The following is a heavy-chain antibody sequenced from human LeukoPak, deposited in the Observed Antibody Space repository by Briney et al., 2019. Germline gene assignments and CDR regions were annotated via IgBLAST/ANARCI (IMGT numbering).Heavy chain of an antibody. CDR2: IYHTGNT. Sequence: SQTLSLTCTVSGVSITKGGYYWGWIRQPPGKGLEYIGYIYHTGNTFYNPSLESRATLSLDKSKNEFSQTLTSVTVGDTAVYFCAIVSTVLDFSLDVWGKGTTVIVSS. CDR1: GVSITKGGYY. D-gene: IGHD2-21*01. V-gene: IGHV4-30-2*01. J-gene: IGHJ6*04. CDR3: AIVSTVLDFSLDV.